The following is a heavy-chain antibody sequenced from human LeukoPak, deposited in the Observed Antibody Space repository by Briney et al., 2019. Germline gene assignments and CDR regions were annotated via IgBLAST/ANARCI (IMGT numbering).Heavy chain of an antibody. D-gene: IGHD5-18*01. V-gene: IGHV4-59*01. CDR1: GGPISSDH. CDR3: ARDRGDTAMAHPFDY. Sequence: SETLSLTCSVSGGPISSDHWNWIRQTPGKGLEWIGCIYYSGRTYYNPSLKSRVTISVDMSKSQFSLRLTSVTAADTAVYYCARDRGDTAMAHPFDYWGQGTLVAVSS. CDR2: IYYSGRT. J-gene: IGHJ4*02.